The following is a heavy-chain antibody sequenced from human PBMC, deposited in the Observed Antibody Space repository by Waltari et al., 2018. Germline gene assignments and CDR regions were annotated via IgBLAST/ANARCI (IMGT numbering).Heavy chain of an antibody. CDR1: GDSISSSY. V-gene: IGHV4-4*07. Sequence: QVQLQESGPGLLKPSETLSLTCTVSGDSISSSYWSWIRQPAGNGLEWIGRVHSSGSYNYNTSLTSRVTMSVDTSKNQFSLKLTSVTAADTAMYFCARGPRQAGTSSWIFDYWGQGILVTVSS. J-gene: IGHJ4*02. D-gene: IGHD6-13*01. CDR3: ARGPRQAGTSSWIFDY. CDR2: VHSSGSY.